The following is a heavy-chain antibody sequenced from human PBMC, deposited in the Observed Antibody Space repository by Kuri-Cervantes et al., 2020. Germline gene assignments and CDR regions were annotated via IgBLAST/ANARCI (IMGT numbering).Heavy chain of an antibody. Sequence: SETLSLTCAVSGYSISSGYYWGWIRQPPGKGLEWIGSIYHSGSTYYNPSLKSRVTISVDTSKNQFSLKLSSVTAADTAMYYCARDHGDYFDYWGQGTVVTVSS. CDR3: ARDHGDYFDY. D-gene: IGHD4-17*01. V-gene: IGHV4-38-2*02. CDR1: GYSISSGYY. J-gene: IGHJ4*02. CDR2: IYHSGST.